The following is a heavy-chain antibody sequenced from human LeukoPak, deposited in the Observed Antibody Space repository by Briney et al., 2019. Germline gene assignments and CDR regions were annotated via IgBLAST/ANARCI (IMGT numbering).Heavy chain of an antibody. V-gene: IGHV4-34*01. D-gene: IGHD3-22*01. J-gene: IGHJ4*02. CDR2: INHSGST. CDR3: ARVYYYDSSGYFGY. CDR1: GGSFSGYY. Sequence: SETLSLTCAVYGGSFSGYYWSWIRQPPGKGLEWIGEINHSGSTNYNTSLKSRVTISVDTSKNQFSLKLSSVTAADTAVYYCARVYYYDSSGYFGYWGQGTLVTVSS.